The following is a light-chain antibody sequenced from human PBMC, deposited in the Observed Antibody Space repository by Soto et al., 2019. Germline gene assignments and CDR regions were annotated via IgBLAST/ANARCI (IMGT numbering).Light chain of an antibody. CDR1: QSISSW. J-gene: IGKJ4*01. CDR2: DAS. CDR3: QQSKTFPLT. Sequence: DIQMTQSPSTLSATAGDRVTITCRASQSISSWLAWYQHKPGKAPKLLIYDASNLDSGVPSRFSGSGSGTEFSLTISNLQPEDFATYFCQQSKTFPLTFGGGTKVEIK. V-gene: IGKV1-5*01.